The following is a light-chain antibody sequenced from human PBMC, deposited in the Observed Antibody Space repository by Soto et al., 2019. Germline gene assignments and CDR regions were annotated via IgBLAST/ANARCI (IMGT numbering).Light chain of an antibody. J-gene: IGKJ2*01. V-gene: IGKV1-5*01. Sequence: DIQMTQSPPTLSASVGDRVTITCRASQSISSWLAWYQQKPGKAPKLLIYDASSLESGVPSRFSGSGSGTEFTLTISSLQPDDFATYYCQQYNSPAYTFGQGTKLEIK. CDR1: QSISSW. CDR2: DAS. CDR3: QQYNSPAYT.